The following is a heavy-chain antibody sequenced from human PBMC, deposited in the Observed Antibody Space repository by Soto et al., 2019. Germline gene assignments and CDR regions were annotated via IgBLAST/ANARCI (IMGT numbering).Heavy chain of an antibody. Sequence: GESLKISCAASGFTFSSYAMSWVRQAPGKGLEWVSAISGSGGSTYYADSVKGRFTISRDNSKNTLYLQMNSLRAEDTAVYYCAKGIVIGSWYAAVGGMDVWGQGTTVTVSS. V-gene: IGHV3-23*01. CDR3: AKGIVIGSWYAAVGGMDV. J-gene: IGHJ6*02. CDR1: GFTFSSYA. D-gene: IGHD6-13*01. CDR2: ISGSGGST.